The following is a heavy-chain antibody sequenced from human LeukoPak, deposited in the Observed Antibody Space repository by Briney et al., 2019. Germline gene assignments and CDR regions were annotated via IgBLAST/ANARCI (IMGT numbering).Heavy chain of an antibody. J-gene: IGHJ5*02. CDR1: GGSISSYY. CDR2: IYYSGST. D-gene: IGHD6-19*01. CDR3: ARAIAVAGLAWFDP. Sequence: PSETLSLTCTVSGGSISSYYWSWIRQPPGKGPEWIGYIYYSGSTNYNPSLKSRVTISVDTSKNQFSLKLSSVTAADTAVYYCARAIAVAGLAWFDPWGQGTLVTVSS. V-gene: IGHV4-59*01.